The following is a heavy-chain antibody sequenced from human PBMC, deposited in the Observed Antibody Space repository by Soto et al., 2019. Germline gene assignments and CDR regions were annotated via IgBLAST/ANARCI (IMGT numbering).Heavy chain of an antibody. CDR3: ATVSYVGGTDY. D-gene: IGHD5-18*01. CDR2: IYSSAII. J-gene: IGHJ4*02. V-gene: IGHV4-4*07. Sequence: QVQLQESGPGLVKASETLSLTCTVSGVSISSFYWSWIRQPAGKGLEWIGRIYSSAIINYNPSLKSRVTMSLDTSKNQFSLKLSSVPAADTAVYLCATVSYVGGTDYWGQGTLVTVSS. CDR1: GVSISSFY.